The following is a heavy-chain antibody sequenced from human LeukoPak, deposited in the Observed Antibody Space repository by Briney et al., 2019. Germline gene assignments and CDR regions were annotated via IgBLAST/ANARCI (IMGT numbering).Heavy chain of an antibody. CDR3: ARENLNYYGSGSYLY. D-gene: IGHD3-10*01. V-gene: IGHV1-2*02. CDR1: GYPYSGYY. J-gene: IGHJ4*02. Sequence: ASVKVSCRASGYPYSGYYIHWVRQGPGQGLEWLGWINPETGATKYAQRFEGRVTLTRDTSVTTVHMELSGLRSDDSAVYYCARENLNYYGSGSYLYWGQGSQVTVSS. CDR2: INPETGAT.